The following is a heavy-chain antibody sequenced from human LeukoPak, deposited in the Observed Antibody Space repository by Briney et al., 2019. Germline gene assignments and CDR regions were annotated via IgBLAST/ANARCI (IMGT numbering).Heavy chain of an antibody. CDR3: ARDNLDYGSAFDY. CDR1: GFTFSSYW. Sequence: GGSLRLSCAASGFTFSSYWMSWVRQAPGKGLEWVANIKQDGSEKYYVDSVKGRFTISRDNAKNSLYLQMNSLRAEGTAVYYCARDNLDYGSAFDYWGQGTLVTVSS. J-gene: IGHJ4*02. D-gene: IGHD3-10*01. V-gene: IGHV3-7*01. CDR2: IKQDGSEK.